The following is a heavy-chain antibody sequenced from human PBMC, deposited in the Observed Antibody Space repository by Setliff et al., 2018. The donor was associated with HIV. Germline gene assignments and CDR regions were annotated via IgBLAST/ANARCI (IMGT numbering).Heavy chain of an antibody. CDR1: GGSISTYF. V-gene: IGHV4-59*01. J-gene: IGHJ4*02. CDR2: IYYTGST. D-gene: IGHD3-22*01. CDR3: ASAASYYDSSGYWAPPKYFDY. Sequence: SETLSLTCTVSGGSISTYFWSWVRQTPGKGLEWIGYIYYTGSTSYSPSFRSRVTISVDTSKNQFSLMLDSVTAADTAVYYCASAASYYDSSGYWAPPKYFDYWGQGTLVTAPQ.